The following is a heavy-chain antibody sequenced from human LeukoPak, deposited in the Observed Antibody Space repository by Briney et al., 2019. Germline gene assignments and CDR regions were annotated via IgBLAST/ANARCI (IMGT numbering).Heavy chain of an antibody. Sequence: PSETLSLTCAVYGGSFNGYYWSWIRQPPGKGLEWIGEINHSGSTNYNPSLKSRVTISVDTSKNQFSLKLSSVTAADTAVYYCATISGYCSGGSCYPSDYWGQGTLVTVSS. CDR2: INHSGST. CDR1: GGSFNGYY. J-gene: IGHJ4*02. V-gene: IGHV4-34*01. D-gene: IGHD2-15*01. CDR3: ATISGYCSGGSCYPSDY.